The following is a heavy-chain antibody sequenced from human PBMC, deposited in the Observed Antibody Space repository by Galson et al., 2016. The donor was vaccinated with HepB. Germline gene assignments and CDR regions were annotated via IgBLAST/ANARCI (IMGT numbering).Heavy chain of an antibody. Sequence: ALVKPTQTLTLTCTVSGFSLRNGRMGVSWIRQPPGRALEWLAHTFSNDEKSYSTSLKSRLTISKDTSKSQVVLTMTNMDPVDTATYFCARIELDDFWSNYGCGMDVWGQGITVTVSS. CDR3: ARIELDDFWSNYGCGMDV. CDR1: GFSLRNGRMG. CDR2: TFSNDEK. J-gene: IGHJ6*02. D-gene: IGHD3-3*01. V-gene: IGHV2-26*01.